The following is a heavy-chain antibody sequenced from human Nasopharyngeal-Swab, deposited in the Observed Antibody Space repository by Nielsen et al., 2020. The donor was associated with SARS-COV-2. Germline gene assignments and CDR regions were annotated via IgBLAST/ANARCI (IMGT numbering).Heavy chain of an antibody. CDR1: GGSISSYY. J-gene: IGHJ5*02. CDR2: IYYSGST. V-gene: IGHV4-59*01. CDR3: ARGSDYDFWSGYLFDP. Sequence: SETLSLTCTVSGGSISSYYWSWIRQPPGKGLEWIGYIYYSGSTNYNPSLESRVTISVDTSKNQFSLKLSSVTAADTAVYYCARGSDYDFWSGYLFDPWGQGTLVTVSS. D-gene: IGHD3-3*01.